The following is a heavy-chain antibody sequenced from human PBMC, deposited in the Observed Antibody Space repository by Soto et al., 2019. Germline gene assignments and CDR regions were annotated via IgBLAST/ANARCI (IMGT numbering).Heavy chain of an antibody. CDR1: GFTFSSYA. J-gene: IGHJ4*02. D-gene: IGHD1-26*01. CDR3: AKEVERIGTPLFDY. CDR2: ITSGGGDT. V-gene: IGHV3-23*01. Sequence: EVQLLESGGGLVQPGGSLRLSCAASGFTFSSYAMSWVRQAPGKGLEWVSGITSGGGDTYYVDSVKGRFTISRDNSENTLYLQMNSLRAEDTAVYYCAKEVERIGTPLFDYWGQGTLVTVSS.